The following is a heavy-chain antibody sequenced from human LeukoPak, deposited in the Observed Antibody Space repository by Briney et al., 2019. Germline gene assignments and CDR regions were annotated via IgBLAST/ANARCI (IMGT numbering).Heavy chain of an antibody. V-gene: IGHV3-53*01. CDR1: GFTASSNY. D-gene: IGHD6-13*01. CDR3: ARQTQQLTWFDP. J-gene: IGHJ5*02. CDR2: IYSGGST. Sequence: GGSLRLSCAASGFTASSNYMSWVRQAPGKGLEWVSVIYSGGSTYYADSVKGRFTISRDNSKNTLYLQMNSLRAEDTAVYYCARQTQQLTWFDPWGQGTLVTVSS.